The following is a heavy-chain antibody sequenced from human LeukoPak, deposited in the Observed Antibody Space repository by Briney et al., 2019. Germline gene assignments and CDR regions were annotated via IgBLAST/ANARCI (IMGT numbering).Heavy chain of an antibody. V-gene: IGHV6-1*01. Sequence: SQTLSLTCAISGDSVSGNSAAWSWTRQSPSRGLEWLGRTYYRSKWYNDYAVSVKSRITINPDTSKNQFSLQLNSVTPEDTAVYYCARDRSYGSGSSYYFDYWGQGTLVTVSS. CDR1: GDSVSGNSAA. J-gene: IGHJ4*02. CDR2: TYYRSKWYN. CDR3: ARDRSYGSGSSYYFDY. D-gene: IGHD3-10*01.